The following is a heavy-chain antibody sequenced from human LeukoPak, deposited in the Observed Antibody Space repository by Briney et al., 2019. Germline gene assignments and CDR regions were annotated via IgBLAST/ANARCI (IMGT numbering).Heavy chain of an antibody. V-gene: IGHV4-30-4*08. J-gene: IGHJ4*02. CDR1: GGSISSGDYY. CDR3: ARETYYDSSGYYIIDY. Sequence: SETLSLTCTVSGGSISSGDYYWSWIRQPPGKGLEWIGFIYYSGSTYYNPSLKSRVTISVDTSKNQFSLKLSSVTAADTAVYYCARETYYDSSGYYIIDYWGQGTLVTVS. CDR2: IYYSGST. D-gene: IGHD3-22*01.